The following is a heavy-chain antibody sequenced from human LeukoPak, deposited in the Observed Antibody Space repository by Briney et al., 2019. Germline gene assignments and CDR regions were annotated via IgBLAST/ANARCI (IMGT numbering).Heavy chain of an antibody. J-gene: IGHJ5*02. CDR1: GFTFGSFG. CDR2: ISSSSSTI. V-gene: IGHV3-48*01. CDR3: AKDAFRGYSYGYRVSMVWFDQ. D-gene: IGHD5-18*01. Sequence: GGSLRLSCAASGFTFGSFGMNWVRQAPGKGLEWVSYISSSSSTIYYAGSVKGRFTTSRDNSKNTLSLQMSSLRAEDTAVYFCAKDAFRGYSYGYRVSMVWFDQWGQGILVTVSS.